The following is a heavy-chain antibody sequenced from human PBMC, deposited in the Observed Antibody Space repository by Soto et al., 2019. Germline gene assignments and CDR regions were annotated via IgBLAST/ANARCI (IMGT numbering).Heavy chain of an antibody. J-gene: IGHJ6*02. Sequence: QVQLVQSGAEVKKPGSSVKVSCKASGGTFRSYAISWVRQAPGQGLQWMGEITPMFGTANYAQKFQGRVTITADESTSTAYMELSSLRSEDTAIYYCARARVVVISGGYYYYGMDAWGQGTTVTVSS. D-gene: IGHD3-22*01. CDR2: ITPMFGTA. CDR1: GGTFRSYA. V-gene: IGHV1-69*12. CDR3: ARARVVVISGGYYYYGMDA.